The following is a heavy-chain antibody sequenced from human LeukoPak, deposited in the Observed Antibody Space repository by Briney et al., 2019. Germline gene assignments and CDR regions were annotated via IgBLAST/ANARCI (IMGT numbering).Heavy chain of an antibody. CDR3: ARGGANCSGGRCPLNWFDP. Sequence: ASVTLSCKASGYTFTNYGITWVRQAPGQGLEWMGWISAYNGNTNYAQKLQGRVTMTIDKTTSTAYMELRSLRSDDTAVYYCARGGANCSGGRCPLNWFDPWGQGTPVTVSS. J-gene: IGHJ5*02. V-gene: IGHV1-18*01. CDR1: GYTFTNYG. D-gene: IGHD2-15*01. CDR2: ISAYNGNT.